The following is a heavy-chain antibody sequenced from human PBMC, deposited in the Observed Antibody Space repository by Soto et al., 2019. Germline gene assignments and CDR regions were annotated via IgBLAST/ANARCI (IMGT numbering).Heavy chain of an antibody. CDR3: ASGGSTVTREFDY. CDR2: INPNSGDT. D-gene: IGHD4-17*01. V-gene: IGHV1-2*04. Sequence: QVQLVQSGAEVKKPGASVKVSCKASGYTFTGFYMHWVRQAPGQGLEWMGWINPNSGDTEYAQNLQGWVTMTRDTSINTAYMELSRLKSDDTAVYYCASGGSTVTREFDYWGQGTLVSVSS. CDR1: GYTFTGFY. J-gene: IGHJ4*02.